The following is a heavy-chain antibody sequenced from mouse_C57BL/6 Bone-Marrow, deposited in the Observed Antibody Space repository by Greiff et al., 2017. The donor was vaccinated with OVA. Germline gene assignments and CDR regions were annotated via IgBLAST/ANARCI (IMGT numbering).Heavy chain of an antibody. V-gene: IGHV1-42*01. D-gene: IGHD2-4*01. CDR2: INPSTGGT. J-gene: IGHJ3*01. Sequence: DVQLQESGPELVKPGASVKISCKASGYSFTGYYMNWVKQSPEKSLEWIGEINPSTGGTTYNQKFKAKATLTVDKSSSTAYMQLKSLTSEDSAVYYCARYDSPFAYWGQGTLVTVSA. CDR3: ARYDSPFAY. CDR1: GYSFTGYY.